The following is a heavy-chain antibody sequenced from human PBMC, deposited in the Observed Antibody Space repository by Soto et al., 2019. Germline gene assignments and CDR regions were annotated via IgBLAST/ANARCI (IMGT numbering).Heavy chain of an antibody. CDR2: IRSKANRYAT. CDR1: GFTFSGSA. V-gene: IGHV3-73*02. CDR3: TTQEIVGATGY. J-gene: IGHJ4*02. D-gene: IGHD1-26*01. Sequence: EVQLVESGGGLVQPGGSLKLSCAASGFTFSGSAMHWVRQASGKGLEWVGRIRSKANRYATTYAASVKGRFTISRDDSKNTAYLQLNSLKTDDTAMYYCTTQEIVGATGYWGQGTLVTVSS.